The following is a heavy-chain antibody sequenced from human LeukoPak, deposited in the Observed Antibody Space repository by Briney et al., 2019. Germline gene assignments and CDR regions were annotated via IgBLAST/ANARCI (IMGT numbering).Heavy chain of an antibody. CDR1: GVSFSGYY. CDR3: ARVQYDFWSGYYRSFDY. J-gene: IGHJ4*02. V-gene: IGHV4-34*01. Sequence: SETLSLTCAVYGVSFSGYYWSWIRQPPRKGLEWIGEINRSGSTNYNPSLKSRVTISVDTSKNQFSLKLSSVTAADTAVYYCARVQYDFWSGYYRSFDYWGQGTLVTVSS. CDR2: INRSGST. D-gene: IGHD3-3*01.